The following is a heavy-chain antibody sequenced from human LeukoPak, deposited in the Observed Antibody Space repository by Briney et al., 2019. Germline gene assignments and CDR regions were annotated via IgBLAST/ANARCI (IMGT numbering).Heavy chain of an antibody. CDR3: ARYGSGTSYVTNYFDY. Sequence: GGSLRLSCAASGFTFSGYAMGWVRQAPGKGLKWVSVISGSGGSTYYAESVKGRFTISRDNPKNTLYLQMKSLRDEDTAVYYCARYGSGTSYVTNYFDYWGQGTLVTVSS. V-gene: IGHV3-23*01. D-gene: IGHD3-10*01. CDR1: GFTFSGYA. CDR2: ISGSGGST. J-gene: IGHJ4*02.